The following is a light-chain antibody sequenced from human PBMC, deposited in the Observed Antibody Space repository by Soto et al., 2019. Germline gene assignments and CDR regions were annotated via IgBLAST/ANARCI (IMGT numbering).Light chain of an antibody. CDR3: AAWDDSLSGAV. Sequence: QSVLTKPPSASGTPGQRVTISCSGSRSNIGSSNVYWYQQLPGTAPKLLIYKNSQRPSWVSDRFSGSKSGTSASLAISGLRSEDEAADYCAAWDDSLSGAVFGGGTQLTVL. CDR1: RSNIGSSN. V-gene: IGLV1-47*01. J-gene: IGLJ7*01. CDR2: KNS.